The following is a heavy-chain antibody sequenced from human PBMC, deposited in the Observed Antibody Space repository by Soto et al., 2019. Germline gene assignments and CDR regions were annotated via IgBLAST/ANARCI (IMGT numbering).Heavy chain of an antibody. D-gene: IGHD3-3*01. V-gene: IGHV1-18*01. CDR1: GYTFTSYG. J-gene: IGHJ5*02. CDR3: ARGGSWYYDFWSGYPQGWFDP. Sequence: ASVKVSCKASGYTFTSYGISWVRQAPGQGLEWMGWISAYNGNTNYAQKLQGRVTMTTDTSTSTAYMELRSLRSDDTAVYYCARGGSWYYDFWSGYPQGWFDPWGQGTLVTVSS. CDR2: ISAYNGNT.